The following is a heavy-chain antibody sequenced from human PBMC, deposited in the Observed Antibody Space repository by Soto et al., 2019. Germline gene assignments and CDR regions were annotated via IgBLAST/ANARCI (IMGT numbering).Heavy chain of an antibody. CDR2: IIPIFGTA. J-gene: IGHJ6*02. CDR3: ASGYSSSSAYYYYYYGMDV. CDR1: GGTFSSYA. Sequence: ASVKVSCKASGGTFSSYAISWVRQAPGQGLEWMGGIIPIFGTANYAQKFQGSVTITADESTSTAYMELSSLRSEDTAVYYCASGYSSSSAYYYYYYGMDVWGQGTTVTVSS. D-gene: IGHD6-6*01. V-gene: IGHV1-69*13.